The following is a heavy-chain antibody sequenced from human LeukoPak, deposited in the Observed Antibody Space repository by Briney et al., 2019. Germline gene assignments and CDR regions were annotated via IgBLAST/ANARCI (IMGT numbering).Heavy chain of an antibody. CDR2: FYHSGST. J-gene: IGHJ3*02. Sequence: SETLSLTCTISGYSISSGYYWGWIRQPPGKGLEWIGNFYHSGSTYYNPSLKSRVTISVDTSKNQFSLKLSSVTAADTAVYYCAKSIRGLPGAFDIWGQGTMVTV. CDR1: GYSISSGYY. V-gene: IGHV4-38-2*02. D-gene: IGHD3-16*01. CDR3: AKSIRGLPGAFDI.